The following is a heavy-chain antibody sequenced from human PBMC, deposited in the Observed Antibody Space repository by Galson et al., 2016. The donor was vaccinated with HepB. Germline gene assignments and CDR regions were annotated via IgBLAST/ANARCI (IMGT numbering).Heavy chain of an antibody. CDR2: ISGYNGDE. Sequence: SVKVSCTASGFTFSNFGFTWVRQAPGQGLEWLGWISGYNGDEYYAQRVLGRLTMKTDTSKNTAYMELGSLTSDDTAVYYCARGGSPVPTDYWGQGTLVTVSS. D-gene: IGHD2-2*01. V-gene: IGHV1-18*04. J-gene: IGHJ4*02. CDR3: ARGGSPVPTDY. CDR1: GFTFSNFG.